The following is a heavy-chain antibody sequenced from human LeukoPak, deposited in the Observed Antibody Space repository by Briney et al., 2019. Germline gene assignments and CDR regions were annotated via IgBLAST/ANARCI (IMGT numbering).Heavy chain of an antibody. CDR1: GYTFTSYD. J-gene: IGHJ4*02. CDR3: ARIAAAGNRRLNY. CDR2: MNPNSGNT. V-gene: IGHV1-8*01. D-gene: IGHD6-13*01. Sequence: EASVTVSCTASGYTFTSYDINWVRQATGQGLEWMGWMNPNSGNTGYAQKFQGRITMTRNTSISTAYMELSSLTSEDTAVYYCARIAAAGNRRLNYWGQGTLVTVSS.